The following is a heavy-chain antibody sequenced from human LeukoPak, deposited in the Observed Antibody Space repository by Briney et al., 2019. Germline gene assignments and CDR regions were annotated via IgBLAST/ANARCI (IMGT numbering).Heavy chain of an antibody. CDR2: IWYDGSNK. J-gene: IGHJ4*02. Sequence: PGGSLRLSCAASGFTFSSYGMHWVRQAPGKGVEWVAVIWYDGSNKYYADFVKGRFTISRDNSKNTLYLQMNSLRAEDTAVYYCAREALGIAAAVLDYWGQGTLVTVSS. V-gene: IGHV3-33*01. CDR3: AREALGIAAAVLDY. CDR1: GFTFSSYG. D-gene: IGHD6-13*01.